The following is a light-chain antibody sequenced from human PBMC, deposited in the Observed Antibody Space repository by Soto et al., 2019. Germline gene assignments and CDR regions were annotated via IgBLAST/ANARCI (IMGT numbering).Light chain of an antibody. CDR1: QSVSSN. J-gene: IGKJ4*01. CDR3: QQYNNWPPVT. V-gene: IGKV3-15*01. Sequence: EIVMTQSPSTLSVSPGDRATLTCRASQSVSSNLAWYQQKPGQAPRLLIYGASTRATGIPARFSGSGSGTEFTLPISSLQSEDFAVYYCQQYNNWPPVTFGGGTKVEIK. CDR2: GAS.